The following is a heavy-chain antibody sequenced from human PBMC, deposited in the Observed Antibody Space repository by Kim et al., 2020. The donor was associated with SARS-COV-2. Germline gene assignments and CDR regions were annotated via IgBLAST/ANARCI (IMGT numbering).Heavy chain of an antibody. Sequence: SETLSLTCTVSGGSIISSTHYWGWVRQAPGKGLEWIGSVSDDGKTWYDPSLKSRVTLSIDKSNNQFFLRLTSVTAADTAVYFCVKVDEEFDNWGQGTLAT. CDR1: GGSIISSTHY. V-gene: IGHV4-39*07. CDR3: VKVDEEFDN. CDR2: VSDDGKT. J-gene: IGHJ4*02.